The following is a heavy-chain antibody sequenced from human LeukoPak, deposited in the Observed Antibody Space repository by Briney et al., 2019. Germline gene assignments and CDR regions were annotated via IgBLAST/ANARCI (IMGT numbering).Heavy chain of an antibody. CDR2: IYYSGST. Sequence: SETLSLTCTVSGGSISSYYWSWIRQPPGKGLEWIGYIYYSGSTNYNPSLKSRVTISVDTSKNQFSLKLSSVTAADTAVYYCARDEDGYNYGFDPWGQGTLVTVSS. V-gene: IGHV4-59*01. CDR1: GGSISSYY. CDR3: ARDEDGYNYGFDP. D-gene: IGHD5-24*01. J-gene: IGHJ5*02.